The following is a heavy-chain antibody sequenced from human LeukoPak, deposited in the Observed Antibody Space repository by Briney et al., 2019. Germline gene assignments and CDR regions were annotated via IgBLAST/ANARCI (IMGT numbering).Heavy chain of an antibody. Sequence: PGGSLRLSCAASGFTFSSYEMNWVRQAPGKGLEWVSYISSSGSTIYYADSVKGRFTISRDNAKNSLYLQMNSLRAEDTAVYYCARPGLNGSYPPDYWGQGTLVTVSS. J-gene: IGHJ4*02. V-gene: IGHV3-48*03. CDR2: ISSSGSTI. CDR3: ARPGLNGSYPPDY. CDR1: GFTFSSYE. D-gene: IGHD1-26*01.